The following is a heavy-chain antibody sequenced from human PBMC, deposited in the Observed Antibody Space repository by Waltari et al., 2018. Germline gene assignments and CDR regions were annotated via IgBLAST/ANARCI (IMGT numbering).Heavy chain of an antibody. D-gene: IGHD1-26*01. CDR3: ARHSDRVSYYLPLDY. V-gene: IGHV5-51*02. J-gene: IGHJ4*02. CDR1: GYSFTRYW. CDR2: IYPGDSDT. Sequence: EVQLVKSGAEVKKPGEYMKISCKGSGYSFTRYWTGWVRKMPGKGREWIGIIYPGDSDTRSGPSVPDQVTVSADKSISSAYRQSRSLESSDTAMYYCARHSDRVSYYLPLDYWDQVPLVTVSS.